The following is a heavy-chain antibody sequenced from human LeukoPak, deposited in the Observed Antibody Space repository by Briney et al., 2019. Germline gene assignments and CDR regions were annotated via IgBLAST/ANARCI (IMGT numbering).Heavy chain of an antibody. CDR2: IYPGDSDT. CDR1: GYSFTSYW. J-gene: IGHJ4*02. D-gene: IGHD5-18*01. CDR3: ARRGRYSYGSYFDY. Sequence: GESLKISCKGSGYSFTSYWIGWVRQVPGRGLEWMGIIYPGDSDTAYSPSFQGQVTVSADKSITTAYLQWSSLKASDTAMYYCARRGRYSYGSYFDYWGQGTLVTVSS. V-gene: IGHV5-51*01.